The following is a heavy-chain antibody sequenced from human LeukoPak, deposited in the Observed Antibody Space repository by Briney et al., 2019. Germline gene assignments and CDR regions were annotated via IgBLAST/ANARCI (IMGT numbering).Heavy chain of an antibody. Sequence: GGSLRLSCAASGFTFKDYAMHWVRQAPGKGLEWVALISWDSGSSYYADSVKGRFTIARDNSKNSLSLQMNSLRPEDTALYYCAKGPGAAVAKRYIQHWGQGTLVTVSS. CDR3: AKGPGAAVAKRYIQH. CDR2: ISWDSGSS. D-gene: IGHD6-19*01. J-gene: IGHJ1*01. CDR1: GFTFKDYA. V-gene: IGHV3-43D*03.